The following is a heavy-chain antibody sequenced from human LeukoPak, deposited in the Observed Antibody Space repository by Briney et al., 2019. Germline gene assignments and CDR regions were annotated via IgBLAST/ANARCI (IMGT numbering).Heavy chain of an antibody. Sequence: ASVKVSCKASGYTFTSYYMDWVRQAPGQGLEWMGIINPSGGSTSYAQKFQGRVTMTRDTSTSTVYMELSSLRSEDTAVYYCARDYGDYRSEPQYGMDVWGQGTTVTVSS. CDR1: GYTFTSYY. CDR2: INPSGGST. J-gene: IGHJ6*02. D-gene: IGHD4-17*01. V-gene: IGHV1-46*01. CDR3: ARDYGDYRSEPQYGMDV.